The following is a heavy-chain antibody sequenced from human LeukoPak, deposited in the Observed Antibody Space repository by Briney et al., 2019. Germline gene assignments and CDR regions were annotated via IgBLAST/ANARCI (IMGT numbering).Heavy chain of an antibody. V-gene: IGHV3-33*01. D-gene: IGHD6-19*01. CDR3: ARALSPDSGWYYFDF. CDR2: IRYDGSDT. CDR1: EFTFRNYG. J-gene: IGHJ4*02. Sequence: SGGSLRLSCAASEFTFRNYGMHWVRQAPGKGLEWVTFIRYDGSDTYYADSVKGRFTISRDNSKNILYLQMNSLKAEDTALYYCARALSPDSGWYYFDFWGQGTLVTVSS.